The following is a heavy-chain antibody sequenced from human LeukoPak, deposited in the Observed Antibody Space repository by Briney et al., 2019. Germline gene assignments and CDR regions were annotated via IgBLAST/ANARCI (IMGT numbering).Heavy chain of an antibody. Sequence: QPGGSLRLSCSASGFTFSSYAMHWVRQAPGKGLEYVSAISSNGGSTYYADSVKGRFTISRDNSKNTLYLQMSSLRAEDTAVYYCVKGIVVVVAATGEGDYWGQGTLVTVSS. D-gene: IGHD2-15*01. V-gene: IGHV3-64D*06. J-gene: IGHJ4*02. CDR1: GFTFSSYA. CDR3: VKGIVVVVAATGEGDY. CDR2: ISSNGGST.